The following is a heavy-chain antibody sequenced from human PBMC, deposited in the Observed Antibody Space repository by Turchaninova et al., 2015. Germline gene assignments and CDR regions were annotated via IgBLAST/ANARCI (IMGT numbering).Heavy chain of an antibody. J-gene: IGHJ4*02. CDR3: ARDSAALFDY. CDR1: GFTFSSYS. CDR2: ISSTSSYI. Sequence: EVQLVDSGGGVVKPGGSLRLSCAASGFTFSSYSMNWVRQTPGKGLEWVSSISSTSSYIYYADSVKGRFTISRDNPKNSLYLQMNSLRAEDTAVYYCARDSAALFDYWGQGTLVTVSS. D-gene: IGHD6-25*01. V-gene: IGHV3-21*01.